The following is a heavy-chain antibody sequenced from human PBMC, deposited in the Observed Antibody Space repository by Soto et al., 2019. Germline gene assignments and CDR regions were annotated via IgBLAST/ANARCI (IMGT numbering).Heavy chain of an antibody. D-gene: IGHD6-13*01. CDR2: IYYSGST. CDR3: ARLNIAAAGVYYFDY. Sequence: NPSETLSLTCTVSGGSISSGDYYWSWIRQPPGKGLEWIGYIYYSGSTYYNPSLKSRVTISVDTSKNQFSLKLSSVTAADTAVYYCARLNIAAAGVYYFDYWGQGTLVTVSS. V-gene: IGHV4-30-4*01. CDR1: GGSISSGDYY. J-gene: IGHJ4*02.